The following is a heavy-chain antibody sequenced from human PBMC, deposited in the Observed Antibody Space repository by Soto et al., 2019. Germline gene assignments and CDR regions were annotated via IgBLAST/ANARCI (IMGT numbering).Heavy chain of an antibody. CDR3: VKDALATGSFGSGWYFDY. Sequence: QVQLVESGGGVVQPGRSLRLSCAASGFTFSSYGMHWVRQAPGKGLEWVAIISYDGSNKYYADSVKGRFTISRDNSKNTLYLQMNGLRAEDTAVYYCVKDALATGSFGSGWYFDYWGQGTLVTVSS. CDR2: ISYDGSNK. CDR1: GFTFSSYG. J-gene: IGHJ4*02. D-gene: IGHD6-19*01. V-gene: IGHV3-30*18.